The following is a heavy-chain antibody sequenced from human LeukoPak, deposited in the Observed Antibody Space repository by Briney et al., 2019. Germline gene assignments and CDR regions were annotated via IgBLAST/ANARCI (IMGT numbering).Heavy chain of an antibody. CDR2: IYSSGST. J-gene: IGHJ4*02. Sequence: KGLEWTGYIYSSGSTKYNPYIKRRVTISVDTSKNQFSLKLSSVTAADTALYYCARAGLRATIVVGFDYWGQGTLVTVSS. CDR3: ARAGLRATIVVGFDY. V-gene: IGHV4-59*01. D-gene: IGHD5-24*01.